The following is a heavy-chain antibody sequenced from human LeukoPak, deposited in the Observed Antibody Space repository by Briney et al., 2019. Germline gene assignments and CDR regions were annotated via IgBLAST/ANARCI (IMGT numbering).Heavy chain of an antibody. CDR2: SYYSGST. V-gene: IGHV4-39*01. J-gene: IGHJ4*02. Sequence: SETLSLTCTVSGGSISSSSYYWGWIRQPPGKGLEWIGSSYYSGSTYYNPSLKSRVTISVDTSKNQFTLKLSSVTAADTAVYYCARQLGYCSSTSCYADKVDYWGQGTLVTVSS. CDR3: ARQLGYCSSTSCYADKVDY. CDR1: GGSISSSSYY. D-gene: IGHD2-2*01.